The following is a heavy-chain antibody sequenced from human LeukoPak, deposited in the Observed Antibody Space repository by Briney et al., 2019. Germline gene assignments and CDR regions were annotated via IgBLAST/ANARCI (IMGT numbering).Heavy chain of an antibody. J-gene: IGHJ3*01. CDR2: VSGNNGNT. Sequence: ASVKVSCKASGYTFTTYGISWVRQAPGQGLEWMGWVSGNNGNTNYAQKLQGRVTMTTDISTNTAYMELRSLRSDDTAVYYCARDFDVWGQGTMVTVSS. CDR3: ARDFDV. V-gene: IGHV1-18*01. CDR1: GYTFTTYG.